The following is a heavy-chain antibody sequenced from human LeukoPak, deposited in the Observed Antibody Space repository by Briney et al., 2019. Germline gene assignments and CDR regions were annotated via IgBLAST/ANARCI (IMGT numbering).Heavy chain of an antibody. CDR1: GFTFSSYS. J-gene: IGHJ4*02. CDR3: ARIIIGATGVDY. CDR2: IRSSSSTI. V-gene: IGHV3-48*04. D-gene: IGHD1-26*01. Sequence: PGGSLRLSCAASGFTFSSYSVNWVRQAPGKGLEWVSYIRSSSSTIYYADSVKGRFTISRDNAKNTLYLQMNSLRGEDTAIYYCARIIIGATGVDYWGQGAPVTVSS.